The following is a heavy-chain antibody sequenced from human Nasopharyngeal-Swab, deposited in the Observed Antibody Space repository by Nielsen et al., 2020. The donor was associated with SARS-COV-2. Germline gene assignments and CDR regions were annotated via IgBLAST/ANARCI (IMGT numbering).Heavy chain of an antibody. CDR1: GFTFSSYW. Sequence: GESLKISFSASGFTFSSYWMSWVRQAPGKGLEWVANIKQDGSEKYYVDSVKGRFTISRDNAKNSLYLQMNSLRAEDTAVYYCAGDYYYYYGMDVWGQGTTVTVPS. J-gene: IGHJ6*02. CDR3: AGDYYYYYGMDV. CDR2: IKQDGSEK. V-gene: IGHV3-7*03.